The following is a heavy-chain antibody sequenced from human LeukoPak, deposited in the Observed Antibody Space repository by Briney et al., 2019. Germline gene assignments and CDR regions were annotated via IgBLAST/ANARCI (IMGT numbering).Heavy chain of an antibody. D-gene: IGHD3-10*02. CDR1: GYTFTNYG. CDR3: AELGITMIGGV. CDR2: IIGIFGTV. V-gene: IGHV1-69*13. J-gene: IGHJ6*04. Sequence: SVKVSCKASGYTFTNYGISWVRQAPGQGLEWMGGIIGIFGTVNYAQKFQGRVTITADESTTTAYMELSSLRAEDTAVYYCAELGITMIGGVWGKGTTVTISS.